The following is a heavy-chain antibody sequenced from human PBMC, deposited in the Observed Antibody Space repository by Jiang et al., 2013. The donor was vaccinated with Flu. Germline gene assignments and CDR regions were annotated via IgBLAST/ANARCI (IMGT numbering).Heavy chain of an antibody. CDR2: ISSSSSYI. CDR3: ARDGGVVVPAATNNWFDP. Sequence: GLVQPGGSLRLSCAASGFTFSSYSMNWVRQAPGKGLEWVSSISSSSSYIYYADSVKGRFTISRDNAKNSLYLQMNSLRAEDTAVYYCARDGGVVVPAATNNWFDPWGQGTLVTVSS. V-gene: IGHV3-21*01. CDR1: GFTFSSYS. D-gene: IGHD2-2*01. J-gene: IGHJ5*02.